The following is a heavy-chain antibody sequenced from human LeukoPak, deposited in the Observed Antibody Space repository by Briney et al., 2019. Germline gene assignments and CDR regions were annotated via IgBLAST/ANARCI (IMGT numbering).Heavy chain of an antibody. CDR1: GFPFSSFG. D-gene: IGHD3-22*01. CDR2: LSYDGSIQ. J-gene: IGHJ4*02. CDR3: AKPPYDSSGYYQSTFDY. V-gene: IGHV3-30*18. Sequence: GGSLRLSCAASGFPFSSFGMHWVRQAPGRGLEWVAVLSYDGSIQYYAESVKGRFTVSRDNSKNTLYLQMNSLRAEDTAVYYCAKPPYDSSGYYQSTFDYWGQGTLVTVSS.